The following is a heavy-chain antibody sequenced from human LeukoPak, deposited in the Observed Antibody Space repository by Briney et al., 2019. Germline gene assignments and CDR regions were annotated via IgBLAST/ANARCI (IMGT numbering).Heavy chain of an antibody. V-gene: IGHV3-74*01. CDR3: ARGRPHGNDY. CDR2: IASDGSST. CDR1: GFTFSSYW. Sequence: GGSLRLSCAASGFTFSSYWMNWVRQAPGKGLVWVSHIASDGSSTTYADSVKGRFSIPRDNAKNTLYLQMNSLRVEDTAVYYCARGRPHGNDYWGQGTLVTVSS. J-gene: IGHJ4*02. D-gene: IGHD4-23*01.